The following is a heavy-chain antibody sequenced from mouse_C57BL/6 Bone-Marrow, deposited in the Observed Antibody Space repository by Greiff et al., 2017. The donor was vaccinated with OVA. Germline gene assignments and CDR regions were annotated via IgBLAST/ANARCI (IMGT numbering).Heavy chain of an antibody. CDR2: IDPANGNT. CDR1: GFNIKNTY. D-gene: IGHD1-1*01. J-gene: IGHJ2*01. Sequence: DVQLVESVAELVRPGASVKLSCTASGFNIKNTYMHWVKQRPEQGLEWIGRIDPANGNTKYAPKFQGKATITADTSSNTAYLQLSSLTSEDTAIYYCARDYGSSYLPFDYWGQGTTLTVSS. V-gene: IGHV14-3*01. CDR3: ARDYGSSYLPFDY.